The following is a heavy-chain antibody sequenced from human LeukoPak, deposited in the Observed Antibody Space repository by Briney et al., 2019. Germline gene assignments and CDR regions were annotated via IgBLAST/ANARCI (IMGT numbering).Heavy chain of an antibody. CDR2: IYHSGST. Sequence: PSGTLSLTCAVSGGSISSSNWWSWVRQPPGKGLEWIGEIYHSGSTNYNPSLKSRVTISVDTSKNQFSLKLSSVTAADTAVYYCARVSPQYYYDSSGYFLFDYWGQGTLVTVSS. J-gene: IGHJ4*02. CDR1: GGSISSSNW. CDR3: ARVSPQYYYDSSGYFLFDY. D-gene: IGHD3-22*01. V-gene: IGHV4-4*02.